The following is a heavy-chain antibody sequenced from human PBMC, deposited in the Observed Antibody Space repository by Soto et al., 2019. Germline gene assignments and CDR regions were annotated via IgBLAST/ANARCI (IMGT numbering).Heavy chain of an antibody. CDR2: ISYDGMNK. CDR3: AEARINSNYCITTTCQPLDV. D-gene: IGHD1-20*01. V-gene: IGHV3-30*18. J-gene: IGHJ6*02. CDR1: GFSFSTFA. Sequence: GGSLRLSCAASGFSFSTFAIHWVRQAPGKGLEWVAVISYDGMNKYYADSVKGRFSVSRDNSENTLFLQMNSLRAEDTAIYFCAEARINSNYCITTTCQPLDVWGQGTTVTVSS.